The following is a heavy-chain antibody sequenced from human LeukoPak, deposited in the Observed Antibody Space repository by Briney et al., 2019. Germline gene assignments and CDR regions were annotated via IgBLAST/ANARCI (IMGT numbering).Heavy chain of an antibody. CDR2: NIPIFGTA. Sequence: SVKVSCKASGGTFSSYAISWVRQAPGQGLEWMGGNIPIFGTANYAQKFQGRVTITTDESTSTAYMELSSLRSEDTAVYYCARDRRTYYYDSSGYYTWGQGTLVTVSS. D-gene: IGHD3-22*01. CDR1: GGTFSSYA. V-gene: IGHV1-69*05. J-gene: IGHJ5*02. CDR3: ARDRRTYYYDSSGYYT.